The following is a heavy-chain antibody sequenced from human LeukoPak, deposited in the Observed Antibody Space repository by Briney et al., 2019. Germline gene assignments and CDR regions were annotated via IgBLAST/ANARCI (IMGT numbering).Heavy chain of an antibody. V-gene: IGHV3-21*01. CDR3: ARDSSGWE. D-gene: IGHD6-19*01. CDR2: ISSSSSYI. Sequence: PGGSLRLSCAASGFIFSDQNMNWVRQAPGKGLEWVSSISSSSSYIYYADSVKGRFTISRDNAKNSLYLQMNSLRAEDTAVYYCARDSSGWEWGQGTLVTVSS. J-gene: IGHJ4*02. CDR1: GFIFSDQN.